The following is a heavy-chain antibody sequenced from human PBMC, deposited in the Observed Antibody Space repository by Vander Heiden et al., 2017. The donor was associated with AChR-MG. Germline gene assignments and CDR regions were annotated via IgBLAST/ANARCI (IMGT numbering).Heavy chain of an antibody. V-gene: IGHV3-64*01. J-gene: IGHJ6*02. CDR3: ARDKVGATDYYYYGMDV. CDR1: GFTFSRYA. CDR2: ISSNGGST. D-gene: IGHD1-26*01. Sequence: EVQLVESGGGLVQPGGSLRLSCAASGFTFSRYAMHWVRQAPGKGLEYVSAISSNGGSTYYANSVKGRFTISRDNSKNTLYLQMGSLRAEDMAVYYCARDKVGATDYYYYGMDVWGQGTTVTVSS.